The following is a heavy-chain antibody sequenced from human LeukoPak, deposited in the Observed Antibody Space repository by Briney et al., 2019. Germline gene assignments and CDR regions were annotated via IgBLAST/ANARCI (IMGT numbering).Heavy chain of an antibody. Sequence: GGSLRLSCAASGFTFSSYAMTWVRQAPGKGLEWDSSISGSGGSTYYADSVKGRFTISRDNSKNTLYLQMNSLRVEDTAVYYCAKGYCSSTSCSYFDYWGQGTLVTVSS. CDR2: ISGSGGST. CDR1: GFTFSSYA. V-gene: IGHV3-23*01. CDR3: AKGYCSSTSCSYFDY. J-gene: IGHJ4*02. D-gene: IGHD2-2*01.